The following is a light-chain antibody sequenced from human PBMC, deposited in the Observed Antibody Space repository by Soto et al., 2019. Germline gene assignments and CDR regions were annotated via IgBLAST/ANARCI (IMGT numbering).Light chain of an antibody. V-gene: IGKV1-5*03. Sequence: DIQMTQSASTLSACVGDRVTITCRASQSISSWLAWYQQKLGKAPKLLIHSASSLESGVPSRFSGSGSGTEFTLTISSLQPDDFATYYCQQYHSYSYTFGQGTNLEIK. CDR2: SAS. J-gene: IGKJ2*01. CDR1: QSISSW. CDR3: QQYHSYSYT.